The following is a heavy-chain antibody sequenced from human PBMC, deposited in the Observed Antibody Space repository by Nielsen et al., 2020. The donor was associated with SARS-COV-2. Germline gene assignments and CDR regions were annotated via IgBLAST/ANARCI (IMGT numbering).Heavy chain of an antibody. V-gene: IGHV1-2*06. CDR2: INPDSGDT. CDR3: ARIPDTSMSLVHNY. D-gene: IGHD5-18*01. J-gene: IGHJ4*02. Sequence: ASVKVSCKASGYTFTSNDITWVRQAPGQGLEWMGRINPDSGDTVYAQKFQGRVAMTRDTSINTAYMELNRLRSDDTAVYYCARIPDTSMSLVHNYWGQGTLVTVAS. CDR1: GYTFTSND.